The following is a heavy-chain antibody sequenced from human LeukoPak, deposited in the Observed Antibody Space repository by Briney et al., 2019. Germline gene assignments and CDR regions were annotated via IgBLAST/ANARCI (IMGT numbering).Heavy chain of an antibody. CDR3: ASEYGHGIAVAGSDAFDL. Sequence: PGGSLRLSCAASGFTFSSYSMNWVRQAPGKGLEWVSSISSSSSYIYYADSVKGRFTISRDNAKNSLYLQMNSLRAEDTAVYYCASEYGHGIAVAGSDAFDLWGQGTMVPVSS. D-gene: IGHD6-19*01. J-gene: IGHJ3*01. CDR2: ISSSSSYI. CDR1: GFTFSSYS. V-gene: IGHV3-21*01.